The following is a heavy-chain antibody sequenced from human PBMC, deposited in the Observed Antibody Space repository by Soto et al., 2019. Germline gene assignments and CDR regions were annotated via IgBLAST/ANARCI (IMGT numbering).Heavy chain of an antibody. V-gene: IGHV4-30-4*01. CDR1: GGSISSGDYY. CDR3: ARSGVVVTAIPIAEYFQH. Sequence: QVQLQESGPGLVKPSQTLSLTCTVSGGSISSGDYYWSWIRQPPGKGLEWIGYIYYSGSTYYNPSLKSRVTISVDTSKNQFSLKLSSVTAVDTAVYYCARSGVVVTAIPIAEYFQHWGQGTLVTVSS. J-gene: IGHJ1*01. CDR2: IYYSGST. D-gene: IGHD2-21*02.